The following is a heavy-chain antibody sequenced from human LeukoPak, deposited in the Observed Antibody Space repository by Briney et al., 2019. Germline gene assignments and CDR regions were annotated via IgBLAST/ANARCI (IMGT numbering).Heavy chain of an antibody. J-gene: IGHJ3*02. V-gene: IGHV4-61*01. CDR1: GGSVSSGSYY. CDR3: ARDCSSTSCYTFSAFDI. D-gene: IGHD2-2*02. CDR2: IYYSGST. Sequence: PSETLSLTCTVSGGSVSSGSYYWSWIRQPPGKGLEWIGYIYYSGSTNYNPSLKSRVTISVDTSKNQFSLKLSSVTAADTAVYYCARDCSSTSCYTFSAFDIWGQGTMVTVSS.